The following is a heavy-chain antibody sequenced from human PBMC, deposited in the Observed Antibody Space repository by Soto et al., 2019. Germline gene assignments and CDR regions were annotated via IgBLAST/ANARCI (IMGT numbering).Heavy chain of an antibody. CDR2: IKQDGSEK. CDR1: VFSFSVYG. Sequence: GGSLRLSCETSVFSFSVYGMHWVHQAPGKGLERVANIKQDGSEKYYVDSVKGRFTISRANAKNSLYLQMNSLRAEDTAVYYCAITRGHSGWYYYWGQGTLVTVSS. J-gene: IGHJ4*02. CDR3: AITRGHSGWYYY. D-gene: IGHD6-19*01. V-gene: IGHV3-7*01.